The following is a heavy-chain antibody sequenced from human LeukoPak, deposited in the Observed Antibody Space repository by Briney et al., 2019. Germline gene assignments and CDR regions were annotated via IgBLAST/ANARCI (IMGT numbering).Heavy chain of an antibody. CDR1: GFTFDDYA. V-gene: IGHV3-9*01. Sequence: PGRSLRLSCAASGFTFDDYAMHWVRQAPGKGLEWVSGISWNSGSIGHADSVKGRFTISRDNAKNSLYLQMNSLRAEDTALYYCAKGVVTMVRGVREYGMDVWGQGTTVTVSS. CDR2: ISWNSGSI. CDR3: AKGVVTMVRGVREYGMDV. D-gene: IGHD3-10*01. J-gene: IGHJ6*02.